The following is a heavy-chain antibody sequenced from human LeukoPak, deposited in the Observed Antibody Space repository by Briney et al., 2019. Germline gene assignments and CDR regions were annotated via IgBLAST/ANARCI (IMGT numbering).Heavy chain of an antibody. V-gene: IGHV3-48*01. D-gene: IGHD1-26*01. CDR3: AKGVGTNKGGYYFDY. Sequence: GGSLRLSCAASGFTFSSYSMNWVRQAPGKGLEWVSYITRSSSTIHYRDSVKGRFTISRDNAKNSLYLQMNSLRAEDTAVYYCAKGVGTNKGGYYFDYWGQGTPVTVSS. CDR1: GFTFSSYS. CDR2: ITRSSSTI. J-gene: IGHJ4*02.